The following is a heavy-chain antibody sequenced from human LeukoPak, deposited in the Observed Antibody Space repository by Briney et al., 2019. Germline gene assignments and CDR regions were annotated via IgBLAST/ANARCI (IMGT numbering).Heavy chain of an antibody. CDR3: ARDRAFPHYYDSSGPLGAFDI. V-gene: IGHV4-61*09. CDR2: IHTSGNT. J-gene: IGHJ3*02. CDR1: GGSISSGNYC. D-gene: IGHD3-22*01. Sequence: SQTLSLTCTVSGGSISSGNYCWSWIRQPAGKGLEWIGHIHTSGNTNYNPSLKSRVTISVDTSKNQFSLKLSSVTAADTAVYYCARDRAFPHYYDSSGPLGAFDIWGQGTMVTVSS.